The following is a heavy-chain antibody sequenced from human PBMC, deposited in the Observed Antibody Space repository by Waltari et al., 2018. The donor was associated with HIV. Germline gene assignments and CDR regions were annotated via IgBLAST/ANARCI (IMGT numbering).Heavy chain of an antibody. J-gene: IGHJ3*01. D-gene: IGHD5-12*01. V-gene: IGHV3-15*01. CDR3: TTGGYPTEAFDV. CDR1: QLPLAEVW. CDR2: IKSKGDGGAT. Sequence: EVQVVESGGGLVKPGGSPRVSCASFQLPLAEVWMTWVRQAPGKGLEWVGRIKSKGDGGATDYAASVKGRFVISRDDSQNTLYLQMSGLRTEDTAMYYCTTGGYPTEAFDVWGQGTMVTVSP.